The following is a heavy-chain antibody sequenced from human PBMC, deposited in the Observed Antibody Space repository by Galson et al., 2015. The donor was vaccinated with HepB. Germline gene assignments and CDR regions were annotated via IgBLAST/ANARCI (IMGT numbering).Heavy chain of an antibody. D-gene: IGHD2-8*01. CDR1: GFTISTYW. V-gene: IGHV3-74*01. CDR2: INSDASST. CDR3: ARDRNRYYYTSGGCLS. Sequence: SLRLSCAASGFTISTYWMHWVRQAQGKGLVWVSRINSDASSTDYADSVRGRFTISRDDAKNTLYLQMNSLRAEDTAVYYCARDRNRYYYTSGGCLSWGRGTLVPVTP. J-gene: IGHJ5*02.